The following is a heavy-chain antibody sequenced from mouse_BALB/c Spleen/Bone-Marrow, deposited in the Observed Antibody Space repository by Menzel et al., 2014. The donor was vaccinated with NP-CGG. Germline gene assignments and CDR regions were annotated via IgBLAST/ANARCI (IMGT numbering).Heavy chain of an antibody. D-gene: IGHD4-1*01. Sequence: EVKLVESGGGLVQPGGSLKLSCAASGFDFSRYWMSWVRQAPGKGLEWIGEINPDSSTINYTPSLKDKFIISRDNAKNTLYLQVSKVRSEDTALYYCAKANWDVSGYFDVWGAGTTVTVSS. J-gene: IGHJ1*01. CDR1: GFDFSRYW. CDR3: AKANWDVSGYFDV. V-gene: IGHV4-1*02. CDR2: INPDSSTI.